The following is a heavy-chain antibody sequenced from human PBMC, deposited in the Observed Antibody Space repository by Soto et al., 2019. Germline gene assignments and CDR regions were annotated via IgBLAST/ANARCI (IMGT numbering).Heavy chain of an antibody. CDR2: INPNSGDT. J-gene: IGHJ4*02. V-gene: IGHV1-2*04. Sequence: QVQLVQSGAEVKKPGASVKVSCKASGYTFTGYYMHWVRQAPGQGLEWMGWINPNSGDTNYAQKFQGWVTMTRDTSISTAYMELSRLRSDDTAVYYCARAGELVPAARYYFDYWGQGTLVTVSS. CDR1: GYTFTGYY. D-gene: IGHD2-2*01. CDR3: ARAGELVPAARYYFDY.